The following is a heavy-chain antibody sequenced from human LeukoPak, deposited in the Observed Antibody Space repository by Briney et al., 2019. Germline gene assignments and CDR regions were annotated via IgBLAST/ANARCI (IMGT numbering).Heavy chain of an antibody. D-gene: IGHD3-9*01. V-gene: IGHV3-23*01. Sequence: GGSLRLSCAASGFTFSSYAMSWVRQAPGKGLEWVSAISGSGRNTYYADSVKGRFTISRDNSMNTLYLQMNSLRAEDTAVYYCAKGVKLTSRPYYFDYWGQGTLVTVSS. CDR2: ISGSGRNT. CDR3: AKGVKLTSRPYYFDY. CDR1: GFTFSSYA. J-gene: IGHJ4*02.